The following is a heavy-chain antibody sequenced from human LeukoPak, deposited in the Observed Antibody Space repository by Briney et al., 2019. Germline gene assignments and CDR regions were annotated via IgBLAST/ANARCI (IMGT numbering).Heavy chain of an antibody. J-gene: IGHJ3*02. CDR2: INPNSGGT. Sequence: ASVKVSCKASGYTFTGYYMHWVRQAPGQGLEWMGWINPNSGGTNYAQKFQGRVTMTRDTSISTAYMELSRLRSDDTAVYYCARGRGYYDFWSGYYTGRTRNAFDIWGQGTTVTVSS. CDR3: ARGRGYYDFWSGYYTGRTRNAFDI. D-gene: IGHD3-3*01. V-gene: IGHV1-2*02. CDR1: GYTFTGYY.